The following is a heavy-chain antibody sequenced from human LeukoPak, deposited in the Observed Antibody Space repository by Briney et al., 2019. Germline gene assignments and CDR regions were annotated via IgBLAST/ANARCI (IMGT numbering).Heavy chain of an antibody. J-gene: IGHJ2*01. D-gene: IGHD1/OR15-1a*01. CDR1: GYTFTGNH. V-gene: IGHV1-2*02. CDR2: IDPNSGGT. CDR3: AKQADIVSFDL. Sequence: GASVKVSCKASGYTFTGNHVHLVRQAPGQGLEWMGWIDPNSGGTKYAQKFQDRVTMTSDTSISTAYMELSGLGSDDTAVYFCAKQADIVSFDLWGRGTLVTVSS.